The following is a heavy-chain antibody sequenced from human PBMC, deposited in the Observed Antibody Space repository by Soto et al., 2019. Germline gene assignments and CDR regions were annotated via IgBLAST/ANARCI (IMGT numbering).Heavy chain of an antibody. D-gene: IGHD3-22*01. CDR3: ARDRGYYYDSSGYYPYYFDY. J-gene: IGHJ4*02. CDR2: ISSSSSYI. CDR1: GFTFSSYS. V-gene: IGHV3-21*01. Sequence: EVQLVESGGGLVQPRGSLRLSCAASGFTFSSYSMNWVRQAPGKGLEWVSSISSSSSYIYYADSVKGRFTISRDNAKNSLYLQMNSLRAEDTAVYYCARDRGYYYDSSGYYPYYFDYWGQGTLVTVSS.